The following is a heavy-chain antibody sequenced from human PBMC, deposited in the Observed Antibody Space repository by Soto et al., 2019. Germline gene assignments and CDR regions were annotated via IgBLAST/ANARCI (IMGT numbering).Heavy chain of an antibody. CDR2: ISYDGSNK. CDR3: AKDRGQKWLVNLGTHFDY. J-gene: IGHJ4*02. Sequence: QVQLVESGGGVVQPGRSLRLSCAASGFTFSSYGMHWVRQAPGKGLERVAVISYDGSNKYYADSVKGRFTISRDNSKNTLYLQMNSLRAEDTAVYYCAKDRGQKWLVNLGTHFDYWGQGTLVTVSS. V-gene: IGHV3-30*18. D-gene: IGHD6-19*01. CDR1: GFTFSSYG.